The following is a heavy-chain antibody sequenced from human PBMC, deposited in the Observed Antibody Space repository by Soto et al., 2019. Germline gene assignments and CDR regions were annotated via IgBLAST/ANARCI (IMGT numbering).Heavy chain of an antibody. Sequence: ESLKISFRTSGYKFTSSWIAWVRQMPSKGLEWMGIIFPSDSDTRYSPSFQGQVTISADRSTSTVFLQWASLKASDTAVYFCARKDKSGYFNWFDPWGQGTLVTVS. V-gene: IGHV5-51*01. J-gene: IGHJ5*02. D-gene: IGHD3-22*01. CDR3: ARKDKSGYFNWFDP. CDR2: IFPSDSDT. CDR1: GYKFTSSW.